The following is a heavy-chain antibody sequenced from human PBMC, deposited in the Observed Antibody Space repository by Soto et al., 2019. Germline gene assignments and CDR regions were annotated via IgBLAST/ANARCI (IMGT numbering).Heavy chain of an antibody. CDR2: ISSSSSTI. CDR1: GFTFSSYS. CDR3: TRDFGGYYGSGTQDY. Sequence: EVQLVESGGGLVQPGGSLRLSCAASGFTFSSYSMNWVRQAPGKGLEWVSYISSSSSTIYYADSVKGRFTISRDNAKNSLYLQMNSLRAEDTAVYYCTRDFGGYYGSGTQDYWGQGTLVTVSS. V-gene: IGHV3-48*01. J-gene: IGHJ4*02. D-gene: IGHD3-10*01.